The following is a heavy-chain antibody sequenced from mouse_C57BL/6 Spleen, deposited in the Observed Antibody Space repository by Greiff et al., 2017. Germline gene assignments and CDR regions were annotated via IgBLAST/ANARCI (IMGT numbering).Heavy chain of an antibody. CDR3: AIFRWDYYGSSKFDY. CDR1: GYTFTSYW. Sequence: QVQLQQPGAELVKPGASVKMSCKASGYTFTSYWITWVKQRPGQGLEWIGDIYPGSGSTNYNEKFKSKATLTIDTSSRTAYMQLSSLTSEGSAVYYCAIFRWDYYGSSKFDYWGQGTTLTVSS. J-gene: IGHJ2*01. V-gene: IGHV1-55*01. D-gene: IGHD1-1*01. CDR2: IYPGSGST.